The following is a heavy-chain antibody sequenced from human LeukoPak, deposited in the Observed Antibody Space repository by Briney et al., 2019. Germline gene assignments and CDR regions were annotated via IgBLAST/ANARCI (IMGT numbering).Heavy chain of an antibody. J-gene: IGHJ4*02. CDR2: IRNDGGNK. V-gene: IGHV3-30*02. D-gene: IGHD5-12*01. CDR3: ARSQVATIPDDDY. Sequence: GGSLRLSCAASGFTFRNYNMHWVRQPPGKGLEWVAFIRNDGGNKNYADSVKGRFTISRDNSKNTLYLQMDSLRAEDTAAYYCARSQVATIPDDDYWGQGTLVTVSS. CDR1: GFTFRNYN.